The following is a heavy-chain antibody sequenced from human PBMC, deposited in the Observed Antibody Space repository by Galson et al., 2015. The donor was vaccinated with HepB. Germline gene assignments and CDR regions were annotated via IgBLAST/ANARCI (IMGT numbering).Heavy chain of an antibody. CDR1: GGSISSGGYY. Sequence: TLSLTCVVSGGSISSGGYYWSWIRQPPGKGLEWIGYIYYSGSTYYNPSLKSRVTISLDTSKNQFSLKLSSVTAADTAVYYCARTAGYYAAFDIWGQGTMVTVSS. CDR3: ARTAGYYAAFDI. V-gene: IGHV4-30-4*01. CDR2: IYYSGST. D-gene: IGHD3-22*01. J-gene: IGHJ3*02.